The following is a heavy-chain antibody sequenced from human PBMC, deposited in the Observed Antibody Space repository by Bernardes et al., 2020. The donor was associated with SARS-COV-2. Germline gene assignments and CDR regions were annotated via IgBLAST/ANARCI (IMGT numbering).Heavy chain of an antibody. CDR2: IVLARGNT. V-gene: IGHV1-58*02. CDR3: AADLGYCGGDCFDY. J-gene: IGHJ4*02. D-gene: IGHD2-21*01. CDR1: EASWTRSA. Sequence: EASWTRSAMRRVRKECYQQCRCRGWIVLARGNTNYAQKFQERVTITRDMSTSTAYMELSSLRSEDTAVYYCAADLGYCGGDCFDYWGQGTLVTVSS.